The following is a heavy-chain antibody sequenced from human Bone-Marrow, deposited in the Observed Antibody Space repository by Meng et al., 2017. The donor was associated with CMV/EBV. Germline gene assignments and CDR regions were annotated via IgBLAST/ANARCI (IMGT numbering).Heavy chain of an antibody. V-gene: IGHV3-21*06. D-gene: IGHD4-17*01. CDR2: IRGGSPYE. J-gene: IGHJ4*02. CDR3: ARDSRLNYGDYPRTFGY. Sequence: SWVRQAPGKGLEWVASIRGGSPYESYAESVQGRVTISRDDAESSVFLQMNSLSAEDTAVYYCARDSRLNYGDYPRTFGYWGQGTLVTVSS.